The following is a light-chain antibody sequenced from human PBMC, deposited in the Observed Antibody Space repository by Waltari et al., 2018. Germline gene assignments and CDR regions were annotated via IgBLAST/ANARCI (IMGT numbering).Light chain of an antibody. CDR1: SLKTYY. CDR3: NSRDTSGFPVV. V-gene: IGLV3-19*01. Sequence: SSELTQDPAVSVALGQTVKITCQGDSLKTYYPGWYQQKPGQAPVLVIYGKNIRPSGIPARSSGSRSGNTASLAVTGAQAEDEADYYCNSRDTSGFPVVFGGGTMVTVL. J-gene: IGLJ2*01. CDR2: GKN.